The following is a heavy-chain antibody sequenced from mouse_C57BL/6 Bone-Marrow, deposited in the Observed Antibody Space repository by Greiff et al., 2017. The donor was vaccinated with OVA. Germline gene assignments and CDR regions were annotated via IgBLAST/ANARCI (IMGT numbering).Heavy chain of an antibody. D-gene: IGHD1-1*01. J-gene: IGHJ1*03. CDR3: ARHEGGYGSSYWYFDV. Sequence: QVQLQQPGTELVKPGASVKLSCKASGYTFTSYWMHWVKQRPGQGLEWIGNINPSNGGTNYNEKFKSKATLTVDKSSSTAYMQLSSLTSEDSAVYFCARHEGGYGSSYWYFDVWGTGTTVTVSS. CDR1: GYTFTSYW. CDR2: INPSNGGT. V-gene: IGHV1-53*01.